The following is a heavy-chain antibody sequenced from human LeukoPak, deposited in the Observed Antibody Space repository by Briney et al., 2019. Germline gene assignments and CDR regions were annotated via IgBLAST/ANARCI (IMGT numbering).Heavy chain of an antibody. CDR2: INSRDNVI. CDR1: GFTVNTFE. Sequence: GGSLRLSCAASGFTVNTFEMNWVRQAPGKGLEWASYINSRDNVIYYADSVEGRFTISRDNAKNSLSLQMNSLRAEDTAVYYCARGGYCTSTLCYSLNAFDLWGQGTRVTVSS. D-gene: IGHD2-2*01. CDR3: ARGGYCTSTLCYSLNAFDL. J-gene: IGHJ3*01. V-gene: IGHV3-48*03.